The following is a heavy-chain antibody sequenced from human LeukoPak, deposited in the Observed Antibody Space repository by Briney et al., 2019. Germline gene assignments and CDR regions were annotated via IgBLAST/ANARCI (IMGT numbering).Heavy chain of an antibody. CDR1: GGSISSSNW. J-gene: IGHJ3*02. D-gene: IGHD2-21*02. CDR3: ATQPSYCGGDCRPSAFDI. V-gene: IGHV4-4*02. Sequence: SGTLSLTCAVSGGSISSSNWWSWVRQPPGKGLEWIGEIYHSGSTNYNPSLKSRVTISVDTSKNQFSLKLSSVTVADTAVYYCATQPSYCGGDCRPSAFDIWGQGTMVTVSS. CDR2: IYHSGST.